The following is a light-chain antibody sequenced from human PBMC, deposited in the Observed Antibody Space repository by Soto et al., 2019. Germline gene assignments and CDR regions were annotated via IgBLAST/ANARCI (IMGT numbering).Light chain of an antibody. V-gene: IGKV3-20*01. CDR1: QSISSTY. CDR3: QQYGSSPPVT. CDR2: AAS. Sequence: EIVLTQSPGTQSLSPGEGAALSCRASQSISSTYLAWYQHKPGQAPRLLIYAASSRATGIPDRFSGSGSGTDFTLTISRLEPEDFAVYYCQQYGSSPPVTFGQGTRLEIK. J-gene: IGKJ5*01.